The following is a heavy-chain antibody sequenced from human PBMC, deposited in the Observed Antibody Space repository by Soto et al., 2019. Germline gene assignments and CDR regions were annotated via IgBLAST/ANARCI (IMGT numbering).Heavy chain of an antibody. J-gene: IGHJ4*02. CDR2: SSGSGSGGST. V-gene: IGHV3-23*01. D-gene: IGHD4-4*01. CDR3: AKARDDYRNYVFDY. Sequence: VGSLRLSCAASGCTFTNYAMTWVRQSPGKGLEWVSISSGSGSGGSTNYADSVKGRFTISRDNSKNTLYLQMNSLRVEDTAVYYCAKARDDYRNYVFDYWGQGTLVTVSS. CDR1: GCTFTNYA.